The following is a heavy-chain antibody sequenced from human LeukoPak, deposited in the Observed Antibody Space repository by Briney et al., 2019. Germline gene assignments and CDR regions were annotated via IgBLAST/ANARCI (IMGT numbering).Heavy chain of an antibody. CDR2: MYYSGIT. CDR1: GGSVISNNYY. J-gene: IGHJ3*02. V-gene: IGHV4-61*01. CDR3: ARDWGGI. D-gene: IGHD7-27*01. Sequence: SETLSLTCTVSGGSVISNNYYWSWIRQPPGKGLEWIGYMYYSGITNYNPSLKSRATMSVDTSKNQFSLKLSSVTAADTAVYYCARDWGGIWGQGTMVTVYS.